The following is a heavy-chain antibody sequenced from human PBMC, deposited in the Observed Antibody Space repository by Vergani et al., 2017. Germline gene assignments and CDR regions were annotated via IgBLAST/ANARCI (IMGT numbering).Heavy chain of an antibody. J-gene: IGHJ6*03. Sequence: QITLKESGPTLVKPTQTLTLTCTFSGFSLNTRGVSVAWIRQPPGKALDWLALIYWNDDLHYSPSLNNWCTITKDTSKNQVVLTMTNMDYVDTGTEYCVYRKTECGTTGCFYPLYYYDYMHGWRRGTTLTVSS. CDR1: GFSLNTRGVS. CDR3: VYRKTECGTTGCFYPLYYYDYMHG. CDR2: IYWNDDL. D-gene: IGHD1-7*01. V-gene: IGHV2-5*04.